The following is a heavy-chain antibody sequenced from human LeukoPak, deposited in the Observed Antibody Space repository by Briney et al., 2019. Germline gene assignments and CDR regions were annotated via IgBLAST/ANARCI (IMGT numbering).Heavy chain of an antibody. CDR1: GFTFSSYW. D-gene: IGHD6-13*01. V-gene: IGHV3-30*03. Sequence: PGGSLRLSCAASGFTFSSYWMSWVRQAPGKGLEWVTVISYDGSNQYYAESVKGRFTISRDNSKNTLYLQMNSLRGEDTAVYYCATMYYSSTWFDYWGQGTLVTVSS. CDR2: ISYDGSNQ. CDR3: ATMYYSSTWFDY. J-gene: IGHJ4*02.